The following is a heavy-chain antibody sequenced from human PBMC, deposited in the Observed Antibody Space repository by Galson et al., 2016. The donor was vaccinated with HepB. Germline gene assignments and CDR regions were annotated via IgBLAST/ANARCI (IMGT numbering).Heavy chain of an antibody. D-gene: IGHD3-16*01. J-gene: IGHJ4*02. Sequence: SLRLSCAASGFGFSSYAMCWVRQAPGKGLEWVSAIVDSGVTTYYADSVRGRFTISRDNSKSKLYLQMDSLRAEDTAVYYCAKDTSWVLDFWGQGNLVTVSS. CDR2: IVDSGVTT. CDR1: GFGFSSYA. CDR3: AKDTSWVLDF. V-gene: IGHV3-23*01.